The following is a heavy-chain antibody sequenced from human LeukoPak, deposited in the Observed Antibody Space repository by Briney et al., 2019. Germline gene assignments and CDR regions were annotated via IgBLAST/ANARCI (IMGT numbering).Heavy chain of an antibody. CDR3: AREAGDCSTTSCYYYYYGMDV. Sequence: GRSLRLSCAASGFSFNSYGMHWVRQAPGKGLEWVAVIWYDGSNKYYADSVKGRFTISRDNSKNTLYLQMNSLRAEDTAVHYCAREAGDCSTTSCYYYYYGMDVWGQGTTVTVSS. J-gene: IGHJ6*02. CDR2: IWYDGSNK. CDR1: GFSFNSYG. D-gene: IGHD2-2*01. V-gene: IGHV3-33*01.